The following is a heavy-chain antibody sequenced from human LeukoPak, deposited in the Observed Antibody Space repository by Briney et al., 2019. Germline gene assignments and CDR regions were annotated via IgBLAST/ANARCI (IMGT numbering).Heavy chain of an antibody. V-gene: IGHV4-39*01. CDR1: GGSISSRSYY. D-gene: IGHD3-10*01. J-gene: IGHJ4*02. Sequence: SETLSLTCTVSGGSISSRSYYWGWIRQPPGRGLEWIGSLYNSGSTNYNPSLRSRVTISVDTSKNQVSLKLSSVTAADTAVYYCARRYPGSSYSYDYWGQGTLVIVSS. CDR3: ARRYPGSSYSYDY. CDR2: LYNSGST.